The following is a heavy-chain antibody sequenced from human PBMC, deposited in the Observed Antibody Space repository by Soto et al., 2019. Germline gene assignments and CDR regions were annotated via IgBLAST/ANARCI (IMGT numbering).Heavy chain of an antibody. CDR3: ARQGGEYNTMSDY. D-gene: IGHD3-10*01. CDR1: GYTFSKYW. Sequence: GESLKISCKGSGYTFSKYWIGWVRQTPGKGLEWMGMIYPGDSDARYSPSFEGQVTFSADKSISTAYLQWSSLKASDTAIYYCARQGGEYNTMSDYWGQGTLVTVPS. J-gene: IGHJ4*02. V-gene: IGHV5-51*01. CDR2: IYPGDSDA.